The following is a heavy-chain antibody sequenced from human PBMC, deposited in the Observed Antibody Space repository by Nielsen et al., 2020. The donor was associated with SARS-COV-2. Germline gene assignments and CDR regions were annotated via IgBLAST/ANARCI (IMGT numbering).Heavy chain of an antibody. Sequence: GESLKISCTASGFTFSSYAMSWVRQAPGKGLEWVSAISGSGSRTHYADSVKGRFTISRDKSKNTLYVLMNSLRAEDTAVYYCAKMSPPGLAAGTAEYFQYWGQGTLVTVSS. V-gene: IGHV3-23*01. CDR1: GFTFSSYA. D-gene: IGHD6-13*01. J-gene: IGHJ1*01. CDR3: AKMSPPGLAAGTAEYFQY. CDR2: ISGSGSRT.